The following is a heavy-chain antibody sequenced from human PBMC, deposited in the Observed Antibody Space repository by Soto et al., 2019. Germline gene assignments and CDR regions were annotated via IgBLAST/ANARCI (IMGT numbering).Heavy chain of an antibody. CDR2: IWYDGSNK. J-gene: IGHJ4*02. CDR1: GFTFSSYG. CDR3: ARSGWGSYRPEYYFDY. Sequence: QVQLVESGGGVVQPGRSLRLSCAASGFTFSSYGMHWVRQAPGKGLEWVAVIWYDGSNKYYADSVKGRFTISRDNSKNTLYLLMSSLRAEDTAVYYCARSGWGSYRPEYYFDYWGQGTLVTVSS. V-gene: IGHV3-33*01. D-gene: IGHD3-16*02.